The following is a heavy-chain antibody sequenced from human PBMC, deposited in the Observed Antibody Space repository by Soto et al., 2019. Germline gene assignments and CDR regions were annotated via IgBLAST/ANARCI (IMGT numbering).Heavy chain of an antibody. D-gene: IGHD6-13*01. V-gene: IGHV3-23*01. J-gene: IGHJ4*02. CDR2: ISGSGGST. Sequence: EVQLLESGGGLVQPGGSLRLSCAASGFTFSSYAMSWVRQAPGKGLEWVSAISGSGGSTYYADAVKGRFTISRDNSKNTLYLQMNSLRAEDTAVYYCAKFSTYSSTPLDYWGQGTLVTVSS. CDR1: GFTFSSYA. CDR3: AKFSTYSSTPLDY.